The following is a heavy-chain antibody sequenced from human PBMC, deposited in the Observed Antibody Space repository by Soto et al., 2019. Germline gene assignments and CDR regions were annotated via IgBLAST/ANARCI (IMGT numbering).Heavy chain of an antibody. Sequence: QVHLVESGGGVVQPGRSLRLSCAASGFTFSVYALHWVRQAPGKGLDWLATMSYDGSNYGDSMKGRITISRDNSKNTLLFEMNSLRAEDTGVYYCVREGLQDAALDFWGQGTMVTVSS. J-gene: IGHJ3*01. V-gene: IGHV3-30*14. D-gene: IGHD4-4*01. CDR1: GFTFSVYA. CDR3: VREGLQDAALDF. CDR2: MSYDGSN.